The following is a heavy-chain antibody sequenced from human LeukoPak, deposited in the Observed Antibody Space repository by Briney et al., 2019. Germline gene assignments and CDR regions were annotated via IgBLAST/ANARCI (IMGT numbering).Heavy chain of an antibody. V-gene: IGHV3-73*01. CDR2: IRSKANSYAT. CDR1: GFTFSGSA. J-gene: IGHJ6*03. Sequence: PGGSLRLSCAASGFTFSGSAMHWVRQASGKGLEWVGRIRSKANSYATAYAASVKGRFTISRDDSKNTAYLQMNSLKTEDTAVYYCTRHKIAALGHYYYYYYMDVWGKGTTVTVSS. D-gene: IGHD6-13*01. CDR3: TRHKIAALGHYYYYYYMDV.